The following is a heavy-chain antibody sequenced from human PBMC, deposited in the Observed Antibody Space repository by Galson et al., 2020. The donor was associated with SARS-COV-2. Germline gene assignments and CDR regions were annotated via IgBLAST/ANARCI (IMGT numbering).Heavy chain of an antibody. V-gene: IGHV3-13*01. CDR3: AREKDGDYEVDYYGMDV. Sequence: GGSLRLSCAASGFTFSSYDMHWVRQATGKGLEWVSAIGTAGDTYYPGSVKGRFTISRENAKNSLYLQMNSLRAEDTAVYYCAREKDGDYEVDYYGMDVWGQGTTVTVSS. D-gene: IGHD4-17*01. CDR1: GFTFSSYD. CDR2: IGTAGDT. J-gene: IGHJ6*02.